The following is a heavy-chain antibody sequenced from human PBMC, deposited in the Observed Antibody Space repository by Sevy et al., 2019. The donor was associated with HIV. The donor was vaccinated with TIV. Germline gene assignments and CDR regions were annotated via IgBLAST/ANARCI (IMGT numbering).Heavy chain of an antibody. V-gene: IGHV3-23*01. CDR2: LSFGCGKI. J-gene: IGHJ4*02. CDR3: AREWLTRPHDY. CDR1: GFAFYDYS. D-gene: IGHD3-22*01. Sequence: GGSLRLSCAASGFAFYDYSMSWIRQAPGKGLEWVATLSFGCGKINYEDSVKGRFNISIENSKNSFYLQMDNLRVEDTALYYCAREWLTRPHDYLGQGTRVTVSS.